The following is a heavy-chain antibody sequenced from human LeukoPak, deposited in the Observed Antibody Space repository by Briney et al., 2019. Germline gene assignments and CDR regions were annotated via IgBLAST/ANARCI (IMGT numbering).Heavy chain of an antibody. CDR3: AKDRFLEWLSPFDY. V-gene: IGHV3-23*01. J-gene: IGHJ4*02. CDR2: ISATGGST. Sequence: GGSLRLSCTASGFTFSTYAMSWVRQAPGKGLEWVSAISATGGSTYYADSVKGRFTMSRDNSKNTLYLQMNSLRAEDTAVYYCAKDRFLEWLSPFDYWGQGTLVTVSS. D-gene: IGHD3-3*01. CDR1: GFTFSTYA.